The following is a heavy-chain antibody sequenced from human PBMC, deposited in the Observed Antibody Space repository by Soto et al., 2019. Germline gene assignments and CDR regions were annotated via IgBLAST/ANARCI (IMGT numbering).Heavy chain of an antibody. CDR3: ARGRASAFDY. J-gene: IGHJ4*02. Sequence: PGGSLRLSCAASGFTFSSYGMHWVRQAPGKGLEWVAVISYDGSNKYYADSVKGRFTISRDNSKNQFSLQLSSVTPDDTGVYYCARGRASAFDYWAQGTLVTVSS. V-gene: IGHV3-30*03. CDR1: GFTFSSYG. CDR2: ISYDGSNK.